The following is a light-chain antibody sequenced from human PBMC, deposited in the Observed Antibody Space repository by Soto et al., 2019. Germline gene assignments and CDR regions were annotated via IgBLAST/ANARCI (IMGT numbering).Light chain of an antibody. J-gene: IGKJ2*01. Sequence: EIVLTQSPATLSLSPGERATLSCRASQSVSSYLAWYQQKPGQAPRLLIYDASNRTTGIPARFSGSASGTDFTLTISSLEPEDFAVYYCQQRSNWLPYTFGQGTKLEIK. CDR3: QQRSNWLPYT. V-gene: IGKV3-11*01. CDR1: QSVSSY. CDR2: DAS.